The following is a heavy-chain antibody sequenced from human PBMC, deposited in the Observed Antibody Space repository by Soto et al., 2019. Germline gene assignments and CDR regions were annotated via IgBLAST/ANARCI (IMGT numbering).Heavy chain of an antibody. J-gene: IGHJ4*02. V-gene: IGHV3-23*01. CDR1: GFTFSSYA. CDR3: AKVHSGESSSYKTDY. Sequence: EVQLLESGGGLVQPGGSLRLSCAASGFTFSSYAMSWVRQAPGKGLEWVSAISGSGGSTYYADSVKGRFTISRDNSKNTLYLQMNRLRAEDTAVYYCAKVHSGESSSYKTDYWGQGTLVTVSS. CDR2: ISGSGGST. D-gene: IGHD6-13*01.